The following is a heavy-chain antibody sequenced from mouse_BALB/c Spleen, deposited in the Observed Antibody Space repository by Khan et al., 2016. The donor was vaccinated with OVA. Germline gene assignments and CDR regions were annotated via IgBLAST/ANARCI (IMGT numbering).Heavy chain of an antibody. Sequence: QVQLQQSGAELARPGASVKMSCKASGYTFTSYTIHWIKERPGQGLEWIGYINPSNGYTNYNQKFKDKATLTTDKSSTTAYLQLSSLTSDDSAVYNCVRDEAYRRNDGWIAYWGQGTMVTVSA. D-gene: IGHD2-14*01. CDR2: INPSNGYT. CDR3: VRDEAYRRNDGWIAY. CDR1: GYTFTSYT. V-gene: IGHV1-4*01. J-gene: IGHJ3*01.